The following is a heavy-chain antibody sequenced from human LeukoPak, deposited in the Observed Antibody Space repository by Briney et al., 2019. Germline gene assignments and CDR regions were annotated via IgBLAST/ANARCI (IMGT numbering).Heavy chain of an antibody. V-gene: IGHV3-21*01. CDR3: AREGGGFDY. CDR2: ISSSSSYI. D-gene: IGHD3-16*01. Sequence: GGSLRLSCAASGFTFSSYSMNWVRQAPGKGLEWVSSISSSSSYIYYGDSVKGRFTISRDNAKNSLYLQMNSLRAEDTAVYYCAREGGGFDYWGQGTLVTVSS. CDR1: GFTFSSYS. J-gene: IGHJ4*02.